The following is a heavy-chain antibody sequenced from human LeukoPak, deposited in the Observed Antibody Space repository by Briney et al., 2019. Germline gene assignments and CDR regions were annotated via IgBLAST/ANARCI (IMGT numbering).Heavy chain of an antibody. V-gene: IGHV3-74*01. D-gene: IGHD1-26*01. CDR1: GFTFSSYW. Sequence: PGGSLRLSCAASGFTFSSYWMHWVRQVPGKGLVWVSRVNGDGSSTNYADSVKGRFTITRDNAKNTLFLQMNSLRAEDTAVYHCADSGSYSLYWGQGTLVTVSS. J-gene: IGHJ4*02. CDR2: VNGDGSST. CDR3: ADSGSYSLY.